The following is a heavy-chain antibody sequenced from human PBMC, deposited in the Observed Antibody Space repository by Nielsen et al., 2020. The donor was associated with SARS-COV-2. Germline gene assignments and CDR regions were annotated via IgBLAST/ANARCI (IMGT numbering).Heavy chain of an antibody. CDR1: GGSFGDYF. V-gene: IGHV4-34*01. CDR3: ARQLRRATMIVVAAGGYFDY. Sequence: SETLSLTCAVYGGSFGDYFWSWIRQPPGKGLEWIGDVNHSGFTNYNPSLKSRATISVDTSKNQFSLKLSSVTAADTAVYYCARQLRRATMIVVAAGGYFDYWGQGTLVTVSS. CDR2: VNHSGFT. D-gene: IGHD3-22*01. J-gene: IGHJ4*02.